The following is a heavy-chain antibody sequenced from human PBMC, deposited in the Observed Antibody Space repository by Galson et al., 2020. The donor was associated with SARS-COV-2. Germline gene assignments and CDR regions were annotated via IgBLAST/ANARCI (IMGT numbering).Heavy chain of an antibody. CDR3: ASNRGSYLYYFDY. CDR1: GSTLSSYA. D-gene: IGHD1-26*01. CDR2: ISYDGSNK. J-gene: IGHJ4*02. Sequence: GESLKILCAAPGSTLSSYAMHWVRQAPGKGPEWVAVISYDGSNKYYADSVKGRFTISRDNSKNTLYLQMNSLRAEDTAVYYCASNRGSYLYYFDYWGQGTLVTVSS. V-gene: IGHV3-30-3*01.